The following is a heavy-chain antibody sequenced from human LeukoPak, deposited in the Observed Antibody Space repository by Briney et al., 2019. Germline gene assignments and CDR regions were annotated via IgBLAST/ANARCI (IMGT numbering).Heavy chain of an antibody. Sequence: GGSLRLSCAASGVTFSSYGMHWVRQAPGKGLEWVAFIRYDGSNKYYADSVKGRFTISRDNSKNTLSLQMSSLRAEDTAVYYCVSGPLTAFDSWGQGTLVTVSS. D-gene: IGHD7-27*01. CDR1: GVTFSSYG. CDR2: IRYDGSNK. CDR3: VSGPLTAFDS. J-gene: IGHJ4*02. V-gene: IGHV3-30*02.